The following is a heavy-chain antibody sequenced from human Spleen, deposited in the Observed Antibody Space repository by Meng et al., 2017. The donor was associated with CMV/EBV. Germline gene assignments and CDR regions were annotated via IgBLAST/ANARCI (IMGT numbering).Heavy chain of an antibody. D-gene: IGHD4-17*01. Sequence: GGSLRLSCAASGFTFSRNAMSWVRQAPGKGLEWVSVIYSGANTYYADSVKGRYTISRDNPKNTLYLQMNSLRAEDTAVYYCARADYGDYVEYFQHWGQGTLVTVSS. CDR2: IYSGANT. CDR1: GFTFSRNA. CDR3: ARADYGDYVEYFQH. V-gene: IGHV3-66*01. J-gene: IGHJ1*01.